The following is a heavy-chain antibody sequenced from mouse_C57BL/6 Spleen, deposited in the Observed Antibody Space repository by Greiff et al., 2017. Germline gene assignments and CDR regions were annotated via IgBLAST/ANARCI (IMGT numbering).Heavy chain of an antibody. J-gene: IGHJ2*01. CDR3: ARAITTVEDD. CDR1: GYSITSGYY. V-gene: IGHV3-6*01. Sequence: EVQLQESGPGLVKPSQSLSLTCSVTGYSITSGYYWNWIRQFPGNKLEWMGYISYDGSNNYNPSLKNRISLTRDTSKNQFFLKLNSVTTEDTATYYCARAITTVEDDWGQGTTLTVSS. CDR2: ISYDGSN. D-gene: IGHD1-1*01.